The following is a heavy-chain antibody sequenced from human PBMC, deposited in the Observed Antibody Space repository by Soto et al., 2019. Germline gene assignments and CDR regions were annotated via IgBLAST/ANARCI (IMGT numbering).Heavy chain of an antibody. V-gene: IGHV4-59*08. CDR3: ARHFTFHIIRYHHCYMVV. CDR2: IYYSGST. CDR1: GGSISSYY. D-gene: IGHD2-21*01. J-gene: IGHJ6*03. Sequence: SETLSLTCTASGGSISSYYWSWIRQPPGKGLEWIGYIYYSGSTNYNPPLKSRVTISVDTSKNQFSLKLSSVTAADTAVYYCARHFTFHIIRYHHCYMVVWGTGTTVTVSS.